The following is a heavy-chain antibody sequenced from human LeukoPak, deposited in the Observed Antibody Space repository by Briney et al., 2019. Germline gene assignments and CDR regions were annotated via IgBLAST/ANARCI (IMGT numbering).Heavy chain of an antibody. Sequence: GESLKISCKGSGYSFTSYWIGWVRQMPGKGPEWMGIIYPGDSDTRYSPSFQGQVTISADKSISTAYLQWSSLKASDTAMYYCASHPGFLESKTGVNDAFDIWGQGTMVTVSS. CDR2: IYPGDSDT. CDR3: ASHPGFLESKTGVNDAFDI. J-gene: IGHJ3*02. V-gene: IGHV5-51*01. D-gene: IGHD3-3*01. CDR1: GYSFTSYW.